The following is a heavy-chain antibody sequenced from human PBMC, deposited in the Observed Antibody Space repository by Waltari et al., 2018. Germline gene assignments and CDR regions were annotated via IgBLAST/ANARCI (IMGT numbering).Heavy chain of an antibody. CDR2: VYHSGKT. CDR3: AGDRSIGLFFDY. D-gene: IGHD3-10*01. J-gene: IGHJ4*02. Sequence: QVQLQESGQGLVKPSGTLSLPCAVSGDSISGNYWWSWVRQSPERGLEWLGQVYHSGKTHYNPSLQSRVTISVDKPKNQFSLNLNSVTAADTAVYYCAGDRSIGLFFDYWGRGTLVTVSS. CDR1: GDSISGNYW. V-gene: IGHV4-4*02.